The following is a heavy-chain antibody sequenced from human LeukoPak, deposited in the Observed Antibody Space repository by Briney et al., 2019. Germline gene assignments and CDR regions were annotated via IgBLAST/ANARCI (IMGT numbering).Heavy chain of an antibody. V-gene: IGHV3-21*01. Sequence: GGSLRLSCAASGFTFSSYSMNWVRQAPGKGLEWVSSISSSSSYIYYADSVKGRFTISRDNAKNSLYLQMNSLRAEDTAVYYCAREGGRYCRGGSCHFAHWGQGTLVTVSS. CDR2: ISSSSSYI. CDR3: AREGGRYCRGGSCHFAH. CDR1: GFTFSSYS. J-gene: IGHJ1*01. D-gene: IGHD2-15*01.